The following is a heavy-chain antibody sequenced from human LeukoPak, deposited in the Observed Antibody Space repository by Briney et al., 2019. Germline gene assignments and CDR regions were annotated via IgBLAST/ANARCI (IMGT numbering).Heavy chain of an antibody. Sequence: GGSLRLSCAASGFTFSSYGMHWVRQAPGKGLEWVAFIRYDGSNKCYADSVKGRFTISRDNSKNTLYLQMNSLRAEDTAVYYCTATDQFDYWGQGTLVTVSS. CDR2: IRYDGSNK. J-gene: IGHJ4*02. V-gene: IGHV3-30*02. CDR1: GFTFSSYG. CDR3: TATDQFDY. D-gene: IGHD2-2*01.